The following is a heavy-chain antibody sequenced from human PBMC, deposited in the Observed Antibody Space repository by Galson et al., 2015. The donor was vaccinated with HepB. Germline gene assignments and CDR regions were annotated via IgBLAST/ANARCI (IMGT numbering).Heavy chain of an antibody. CDR3: AKVRWAEGASGGRKSGDHNGGYYYYGMDV. Sequence: SLRLSCAASRFTFSSYGMHWVRQAPGKGLEWVAVISYDGSNKYYADSVKGRFTISRDNSKNTLYLQMNSLRAEDTAVYYCAKVRWAEGASGGRKSGDHNGGYYYYGMDVWGQGTTVTVSS. CDR1: RFTFSSYG. V-gene: IGHV3-30*18. D-gene: IGHD2-8*01. J-gene: IGHJ6*02. CDR2: ISYDGSNK.